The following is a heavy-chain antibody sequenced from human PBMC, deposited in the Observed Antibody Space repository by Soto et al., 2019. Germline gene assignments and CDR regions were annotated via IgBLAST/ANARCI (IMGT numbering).Heavy chain of an antibody. V-gene: IGHV3-7*01. D-gene: IGHD2-15*01. Sequence: PGGPMRVSCAVSGFTISSYGMSWVRKEPGKGLEWVANIKQDGSEKYYVDSVKGRFTISRDNAKNSLYLQMNSLRAEDTAVYYCASTLGYCSGGSCYLDIWGQGTMVTVSS. CDR1: GFTISSYG. CDR2: IKQDGSEK. CDR3: ASTLGYCSGGSCYLDI. J-gene: IGHJ3*02.